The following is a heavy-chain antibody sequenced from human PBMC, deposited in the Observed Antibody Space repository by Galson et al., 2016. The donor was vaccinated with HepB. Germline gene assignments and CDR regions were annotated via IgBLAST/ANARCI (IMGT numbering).Heavy chain of an antibody. V-gene: IGHV4-39*02. CDR2: VFSGGGN. CDR3: ARLDPTTGGFHN. D-gene: IGHD2-8*02. J-gene: IGHJ4*02. Sequence: SETLSLTCSVSGDSISSSNYYWGWIRQPPGKGLEWIGNVFSGGGNYYNPFLKSPVTISIDTSRNYFSLSLVSATAADTGVYYCARLDPTTGGFHNWGQGTLVVVS. CDR1: GDSISSSNYY.